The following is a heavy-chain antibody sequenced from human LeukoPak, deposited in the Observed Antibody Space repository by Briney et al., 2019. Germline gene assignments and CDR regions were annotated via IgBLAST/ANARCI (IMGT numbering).Heavy chain of an antibody. D-gene: IGHD1-26*01. CDR3: AKEKWGARWSGFDV. J-gene: IGHJ3*01. V-gene: IGHV3-43*01. Sequence: GGSLRLSCAASGFTFNHYDMHWVRQAPAKGLEWVSLVNWGGEYTFYADYVKARFTIFRDNREDSLYLQMNSLRTDGTALYYCAKEKWGARWSGFDVWGQGTMVTVSS. CDR2: VNWGGEYT. CDR1: GFTFNHYD.